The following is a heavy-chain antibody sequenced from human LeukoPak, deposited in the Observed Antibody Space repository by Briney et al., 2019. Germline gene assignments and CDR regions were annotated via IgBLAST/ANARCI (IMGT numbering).Heavy chain of an antibody. CDR1: GFTFDDYA. CDR2: ISWNSGSI. D-gene: IGHD5-12*01. CDR3: AKGVATITSLNCYFDL. J-gene: IGHJ2*01. V-gene: IGHV3-9*03. Sequence: GGSLRLSCAASGFTFDDYAMHWVRQAPGKGLEWVSGISWNSGSIGYADSVKGRFTISRDNAKNSLYLQMNSLRAEDMALYYCAKGVATITSLNCYFDLWGRGTLVTVSS.